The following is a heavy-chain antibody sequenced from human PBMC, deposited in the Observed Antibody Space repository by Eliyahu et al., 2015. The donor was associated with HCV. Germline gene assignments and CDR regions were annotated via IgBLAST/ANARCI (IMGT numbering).Heavy chain of an antibody. J-gene: IGHJ3*02. CDR3: VRDHYYAFDI. CDR1: GFTFNMYS. Sequence: EVQLVESGGGLIDRGGSLRLSCTASGFTFNMYSMNWVRQAPGKGLEWVSYISQSGSPIYHADSVKGRFTISRDNAKNSLYLQMNSLRDDDTAVYYCVRDHYYAFDIWGQGTMVTVSS. CDR2: ISQSGSPI. D-gene: IGHD3-22*01. V-gene: IGHV3-48*02.